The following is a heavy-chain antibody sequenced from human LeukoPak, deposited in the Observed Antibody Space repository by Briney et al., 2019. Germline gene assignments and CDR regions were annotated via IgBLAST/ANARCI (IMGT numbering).Heavy chain of an antibody. Sequence: GASVKVSCKASGYTFTSYGISWVRQAPGQGLEWMGWISAYNGNTNYAQKLQGRVTMTTDTSTSTAYVELRSLRSDDTAVYYCARSSSWINWFDPWGQGTLVTVSS. CDR2: ISAYNGNT. J-gene: IGHJ5*02. V-gene: IGHV1-18*01. D-gene: IGHD6-13*01. CDR3: ARSSSWINWFDP. CDR1: GYTFTSYG.